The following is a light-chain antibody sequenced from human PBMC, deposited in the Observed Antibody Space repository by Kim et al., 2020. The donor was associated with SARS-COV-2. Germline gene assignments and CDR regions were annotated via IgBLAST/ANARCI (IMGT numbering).Light chain of an antibody. V-gene: IGLV3-19*01. CDR2: VKN. Sequence: FGQTVSITCQRHSLRRNNPLGYKQNPGQAPVHVIYVKNNRPSVITDRFSGSSSGNTASLTITGAQAEDEADYYCNSRDSSGNHRVVFGGGTKLTVL. J-gene: IGLJ2*01. CDR3: NSRDSSGNHRVV. CDR1: SLRRNN.